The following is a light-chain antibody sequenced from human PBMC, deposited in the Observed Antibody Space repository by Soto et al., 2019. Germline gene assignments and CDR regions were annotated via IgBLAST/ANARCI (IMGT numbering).Light chain of an antibody. CDR3: QQYGSSGT. Sequence: EVVMTQSPATLSVSLGDRATLSCRASQSVSNNYLAWYQQKPGQAPRLLIYGASNGATGIPDRFSGSGSGTDFTLTISRLEPEDFAVYYCQQYGSSGTFGQGTKV. CDR2: GAS. J-gene: IGKJ1*01. CDR1: QSVSNNY. V-gene: IGKV3-20*01.